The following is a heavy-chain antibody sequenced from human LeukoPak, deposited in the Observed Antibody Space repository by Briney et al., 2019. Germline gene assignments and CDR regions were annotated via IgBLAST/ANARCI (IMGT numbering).Heavy chain of an antibody. Sequence: PSQTLSLTCTVSGGSISSGDYYWSWIRQPPGKGLEWIGYTYYSGSTYYNPSLKSRVTISVDTSKNQFYLKLSSVTAADTAVYYCARGTYYYDSSGYYYWFDPWGQGTLVTVSS. V-gene: IGHV4-30-4*01. CDR3: ARGTYYYDSSGYYYWFDP. CDR2: TYYSGST. CDR1: GGSISSGDYY. D-gene: IGHD3-22*01. J-gene: IGHJ5*02.